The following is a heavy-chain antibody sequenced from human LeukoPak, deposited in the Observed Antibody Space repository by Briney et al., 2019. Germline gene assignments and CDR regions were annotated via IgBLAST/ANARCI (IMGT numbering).Heavy chain of an antibody. CDR1: GGSISSYY. D-gene: IGHD6-19*01. Sequence: SETLSLTCTVSGGSISSYYWSWIRQPPGKGLEWIGYIYYSGSTNYNPSLKSRVTISVDTSKNQFSLKLSSVTAADTAVYYCARGGDSSYNNYYYYMDVWGKGTTVTVSS. V-gene: IGHV4-59*08. CDR2: IYYSGST. CDR3: ARGGDSSYNNYYYYMDV. J-gene: IGHJ6*03.